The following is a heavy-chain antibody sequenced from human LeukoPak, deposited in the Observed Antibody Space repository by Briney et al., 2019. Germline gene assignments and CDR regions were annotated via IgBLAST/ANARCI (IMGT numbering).Heavy chain of an antibody. CDR2: LNPNSAGT. CDR1: GYTFTGYY. CDR3: ARGGEWYYDSSTYRLFDY. J-gene: IGHJ4*02. D-gene: IGHD3-22*01. Sequence: ASVKVSCKASGYTFTGYYVHWVRQAPGQGREGRGWLNPNSAGTSYPQKFQGRVTMSRDTSISTAYMELSRLRSDDMAVYYCARGGEWYYDSSTYRLFDYWGQGTLVTVSS. V-gene: IGHV1-2*02.